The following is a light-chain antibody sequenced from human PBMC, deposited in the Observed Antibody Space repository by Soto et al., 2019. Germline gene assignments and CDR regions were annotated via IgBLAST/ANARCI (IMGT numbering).Light chain of an antibody. V-gene: IGKV1-5*03. Sequence: DIQMTQSPYTLSASVGDRVTITCRASQSISTWLAWYQQKPGKAPKLLIYKASNLEGGVPSRFSGSGSGTEFTITISSLQPDDFATYYCQQYNTYPLTFGGGTTVEIK. CDR2: KAS. CDR1: QSISTW. CDR3: QQYNTYPLT. J-gene: IGKJ4*01.